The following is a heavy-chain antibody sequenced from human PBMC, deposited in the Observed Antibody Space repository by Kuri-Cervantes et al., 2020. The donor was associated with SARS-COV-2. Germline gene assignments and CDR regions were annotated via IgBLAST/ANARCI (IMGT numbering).Heavy chain of an antibody. CDR2: ISYDGSNK. V-gene: IGHV3-30*18. CDR3: AKEAKVLRFLEWLGGMDV. Sequence: LSLTCAASGFTFSSYGMHWVRQAPGKGLEWVAVISYDGSNKYYADSVKGRFTITRDNSKNTLYLKMNRLRAEDTAVYYCAKEAKVLRFLEWLGGMDVWGQGTTVTVSS. CDR1: GFTFSSYG. D-gene: IGHD3-3*01. J-gene: IGHJ6*02.